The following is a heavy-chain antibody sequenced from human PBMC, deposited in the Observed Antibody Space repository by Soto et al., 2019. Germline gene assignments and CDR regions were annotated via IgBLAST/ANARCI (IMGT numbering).Heavy chain of an antibody. D-gene: IGHD4-17*01. V-gene: IGHV1-18*01. CDR1: GYTFTSYG. J-gene: IGHJ4*02. CDR3: ARWTTVETGNY. Sequence: QFQLVQSGAEVKKPGASVQVACKASGYTFTSYGFSWVRQAPGQGLEWMGWNSAYNDNTNYAQKLQGRVTRTTDTPTSTAYMELWSLRSDDTSAYYCARWTTVETGNYWGKGTLVTVSS. CDR2: NSAYNDNT.